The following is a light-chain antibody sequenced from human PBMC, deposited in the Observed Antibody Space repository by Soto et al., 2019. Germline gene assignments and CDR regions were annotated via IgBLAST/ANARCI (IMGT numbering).Light chain of an antibody. Sequence: DIVLTQSPDSLAVSLGERATINCKSSQTISSSAGNYLAWYQQKPGHPPKLLIHWASIRESGVPERFSGSGSGRDFTLTVSSLQAEDVAVYYCQQYKSYLYTFGQGTKLEIK. V-gene: IGKV4-1*01. CDR2: WAS. CDR3: QQYKSYLYT. J-gene: IGKJ2*01. CDR1: QTISSSAGNY.